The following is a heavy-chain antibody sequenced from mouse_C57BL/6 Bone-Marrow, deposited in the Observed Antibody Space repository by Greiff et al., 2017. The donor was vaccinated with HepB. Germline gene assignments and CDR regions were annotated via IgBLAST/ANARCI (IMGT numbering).Heavy chain of an antibody. CDR1: GFSLTSYG. V-gene: IGHV2-9*01. Sequence: VKLMESGPGLVAPSQSLSITCTVSGFSLTSYGVDWVRQPPGKGLEWLGVIWGGGSTNYNSALMSRLSISKDNSKSQVFLKMNSLQTDDTAMYYCAKHEGAYYDYDGAWFAYWGQGTLVTVSA. D-gene: IGHD2-4*01. J-gene: IGHJ3*01. CDR3: AKHEGAYYDYDGAWFAY. CDR2: IWGGGST.